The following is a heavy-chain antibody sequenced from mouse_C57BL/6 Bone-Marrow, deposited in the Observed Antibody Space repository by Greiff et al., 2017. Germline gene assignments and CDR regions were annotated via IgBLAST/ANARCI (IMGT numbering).Heavy chain of an antibody. D-gene: IGHD1-1*01. CDR2: IDPANGNT. Sequence: VQLQQSVAELVRPGASVKLSCTASGFNIKNTYMHWVKQRPEQGLEWIGRIDPANGNTKYAPKFQGKATITADTSSNTAYLQLSSLTSEDTAIYYCAPHYYGSSYAGDYWGQGTTLTVSS. CDR3: APHYYGSSYAGDY. V-gene: IGHV14-3*01. J-gene: IGHJ2*01. CDR1: GFNIKNTY.